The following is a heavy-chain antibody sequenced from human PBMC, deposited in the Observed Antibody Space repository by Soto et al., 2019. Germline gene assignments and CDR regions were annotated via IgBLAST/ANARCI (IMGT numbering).Heavy chain of an antibody. D-gene: IGHD3-22*01. CDR3: AGEYYYDSSGYYRNCWYFDL. CDR1: GGTFSSYA. V-gene: IGHV1-69*01. Sequence: QVQLVQSGAEVKKPGSSVKVSCKASGGTFSSYAISWVRQAPGQGLEWMGGIIPIFGTANYAQKFQGRVTITADESTSTAYMELSSLRSEDTAVYYCAGEYYYDSSGYYRNCWYFDLWGRGTLVTVSS. J-gene: IGHJ2*01. CDR2: IIPIFGTA.